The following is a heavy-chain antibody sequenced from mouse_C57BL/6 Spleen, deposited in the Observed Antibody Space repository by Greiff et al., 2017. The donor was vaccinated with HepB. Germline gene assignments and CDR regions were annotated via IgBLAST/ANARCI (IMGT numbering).Heavy chain of an antibody. CDR2: ISSGGDYI. Sequence: EVKLVESGEGLVKPGGSLKLSCAASGFTFSSYAMSWVRQTPEKRLEWVAYISSGGDYIYYADTVKGRFTISRDNARNTLYLQMSSLKSEDTAMYYCTRVILRPYYFDYWGQGTTLTVSS. J-gene: IGHJ2*01. V-gene: IGHV5-9-1*02. CDR3: TRVILRPYYFDY. CDR1: GFTFSSYA. D-gene: IGHD1-2*01.